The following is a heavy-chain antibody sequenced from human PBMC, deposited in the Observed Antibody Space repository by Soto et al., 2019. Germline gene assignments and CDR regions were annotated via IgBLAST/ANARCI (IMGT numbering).Heavy chain of an antibody. CDR2: IIKDGSEK. V-gene: IGHV3-7*03. D-gene: IGHD3-10*01. J-gene: IGHJ4*02. CDR3: ARDWGGLGY. Sequence: GWSLRLSCAASGFTFSTYWMTWVRQAPGKGLEWVANIIKDGSEKFYVDSVKGRFTISRDNAKNSLYLDMNSLRVEDTAVYYCARDWGGLGYWGQGALVTVSS. CDR1: GFTFSTYW.